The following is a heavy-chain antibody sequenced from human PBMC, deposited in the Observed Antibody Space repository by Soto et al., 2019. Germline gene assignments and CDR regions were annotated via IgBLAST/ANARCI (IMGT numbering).Heavy chain of an antibody. CDR2: ISYDGSNK. CDR3: ARAGGLLLDY. J-gene: IGHJ4*02. V-gene: IGHV3-30-3*01. Sequence: QVQLVESGGGVVQPGRSLRLSFAACGFTFSSYAMHWVRQAPGKGLEWVAVISYDGSNKYYADSVKGRFTISRDISKNTLYLQMNSLRAEDTAVYYCARAGGLLLDYWGQGTLVTVSS. D-gene: IGHD2-15*01. CDR1: GFTFSSYA.